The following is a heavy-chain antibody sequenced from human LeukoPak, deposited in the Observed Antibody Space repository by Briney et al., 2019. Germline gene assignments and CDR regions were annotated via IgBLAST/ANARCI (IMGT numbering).Heavy chain of an antibody. J-gene: IGHJ5*02. Sequence: ASVKVSCKASGYTFTSYDINWVRQATGQGLEWMGWMNPNSGNTGYAQKFQGRVTMTRDTSISTAYMELSRLRSDDTAVYYCARKKDGGSAPPCFDPGGQGTLVTVSS. V-gene: IGHV1-8*01. CDR1: GYTFTSYD. CDR2: MNPNSGNT. CDR3: ARKKDGGSAPPCFDP. D-gene: IGHD3-10*01.